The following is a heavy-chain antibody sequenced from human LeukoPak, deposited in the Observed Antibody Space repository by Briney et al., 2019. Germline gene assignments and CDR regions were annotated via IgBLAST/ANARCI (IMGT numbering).Heavy chain of an antibody. V-gene: IGHV1-2*02. CDR3: ARGHSSSWRLYDY. Sequence: GASVKVSCKASGYTFTGYYMHWVRQAPGQGLEWMGWINPNSGGTNYAQKFQGRVTMTRDTSISTAYMELSRLRSDDTAVYYCARGHSSSWRLYDYWGQGTLVTVSS. CDR1: GYTFTGYY. CDR2: INPNSGGT. J-gene: IGHJ4*02. D-gene: IGHD6-13*01.